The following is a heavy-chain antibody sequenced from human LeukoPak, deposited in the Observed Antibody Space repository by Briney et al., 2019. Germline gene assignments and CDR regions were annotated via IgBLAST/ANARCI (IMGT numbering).Heavy chain of an antibody. CDR3: ARGGGFLEWPDAFDI. J-gene: IGHJ3*02. CDR1: GGSISSYY. V-gene: IGHV4-59*01. D-gene: IGHD3-3*01. CDR2: IYYSGST. Sequence: SETLSLTCTVSGGSISSYYWSWIRQPPGKGLEWIGYIYYSGSTNYNPSLKSRVTISVDTSKNQFSLKLSSVTAADTAVYYCARGGGFLEWPDAFDIWGQGTMVTVSS.